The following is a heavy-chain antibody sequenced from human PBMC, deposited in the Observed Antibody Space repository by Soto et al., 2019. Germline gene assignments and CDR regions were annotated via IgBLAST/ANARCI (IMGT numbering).Heavy chain of an antibody. D-gene: IGHD2-15*01. CDR1: GGSISSGGYS. J-gene: IGHJ4*02. V-gene: IGHV4-30-2*01. Sequence: KSSETLSLTCAVSGGSISSGGYSWSWIRQPPGKGLEWIGYIYHSGSTYYNPSLKSRVTISVDRSKNQFSLKLSSVTAADTAVYYCARGRFCSGGSCYFDYWGQGTLVTVSS. CDR3: ARGRFCSGGSCYFDY. CDR2: IYHSGST.